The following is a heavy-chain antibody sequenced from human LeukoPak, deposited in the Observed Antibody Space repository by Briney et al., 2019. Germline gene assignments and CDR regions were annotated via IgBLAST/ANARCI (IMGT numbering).Heavy chain of an antibody. D-gene: IGHD5-24*01. CDR2: IYYRGST. J-gene: IGHJ4*02. V-gene: IGHV4-30-4*01. CDR3: GRGRGDGGYTIFDN. CDR1: GGSITSGDYY. Sequence: SETLSLTCTVSGGSITSGDYYWSWIRQPPGKGLEWIGYIYYRGSTYYKPTLKSRVTISVDTSKNQFSLKLSSVTAADTAVYYCGRGRGDGGYTIFDNWGQGTLVTVSS.